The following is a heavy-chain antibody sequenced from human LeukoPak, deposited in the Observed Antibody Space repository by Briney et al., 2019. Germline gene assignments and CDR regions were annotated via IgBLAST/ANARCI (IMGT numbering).Heavy chain of an antibody. CDR3: ARDGDIVVVVATTGGAFDI. Sequence: QAGGSLRLSCAASGFTFSSYAMHWVRQAPGKGLEWVAVISYDGSNKYYADSVKGRFTISRDNSKNTLYLQMNSLRAEDTAVYYCARDGDIVVVVATTGGAFDIWGQGTMVTVSS. CDR2: ISYDGSNK. V-gene: IGHV3-30*04. J-gene: IGHJ3*02. D-gene: IGHD2-15*01. CDR1: GFTFSSYA.